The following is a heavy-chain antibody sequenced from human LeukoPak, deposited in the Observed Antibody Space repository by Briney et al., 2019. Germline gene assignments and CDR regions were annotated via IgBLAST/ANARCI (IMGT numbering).Heavy chain of an antibody. V-gene: IGHV1-8*01. J-gene: IGHJ4*02. CDR2: MNPNSGNT. D-gene: IGHD5-18*01. CDR1: RYTFTSYD. CDR3: ARSDTAMVLFDY. Sequence: ASVKVSCKASRYTFTSYDINWVRQATGQGLEWMGWMNPNSGNTGYAQKFQGRVTMTRNTSISTAYMELSSLRSEDTAVYYCARSDTAMVLFDYWGQGTLVTVSS.